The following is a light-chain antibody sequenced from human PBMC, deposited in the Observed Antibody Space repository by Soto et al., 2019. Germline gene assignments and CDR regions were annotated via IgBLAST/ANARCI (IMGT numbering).Light chain of an antibody. V-gene: IGKV1-12*01. CDR1: QGISSR. CDR3: QPSNSFPLT. CDR2: AAS. Sequence: DIQMTQSPSSVSASVGDRVTITCRASQGISSRLAWYQQKPGKAPNLLIYAASSLQSGVPSRFSGSGSETDFNLTIGSLQPEDFATYYCQPSNSFPLTFGGGTKVEIK. J-gene: IGKJ4*01.